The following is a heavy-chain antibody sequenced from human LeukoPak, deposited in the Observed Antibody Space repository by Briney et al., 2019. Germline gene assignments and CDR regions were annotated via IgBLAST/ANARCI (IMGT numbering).Heavy chain of an antibody. Sequence: GGSLRLSCAASGFTFTNYGMHWVRQAPGKGLEWVAFIRYDETNKYYADSVKGRFTFSRDNSKNTLYLQKNSLRAEDTAVYYCAKGGGDFWNDSTPTDFDYWGQGTLVTVSS. CDR3: AKGGGDFWNDSTPTDFDY. D-gene: IGHD3-3*01. J-gene: IGHJ4*02. CDR1: GFTFTNYG. CDR2: IRYDETNK. V-gene: IGHV3-30*02.